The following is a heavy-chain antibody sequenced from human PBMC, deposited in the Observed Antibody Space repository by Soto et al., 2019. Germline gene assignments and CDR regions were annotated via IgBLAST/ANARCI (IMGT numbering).Heavy chain of an antibody. D-gene: IGHD2-8*01. V-gene: IGHV1-2*04. CDR1: GYSFTDYH. J-gene: IGHJ6*02. CDR3: ARGDSTDCSNGVCSFFYNHDMDV. Sequence: QVQLVQSGAEVKKPGASVKVSCKASGYSFTDYHIHWVRQAPGQGLEWLGRINPKSGGTSTAQKFQGWVTMTTDMSINTASMELTRLTYDDTAIYYCARGDSTDCSNGVCSFFYNHDMDVWGQGTTVTVSS. CDR2: INPKSGGT.